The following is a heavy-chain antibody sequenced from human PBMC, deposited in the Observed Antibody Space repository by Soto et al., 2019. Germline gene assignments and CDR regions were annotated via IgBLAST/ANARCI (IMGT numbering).Heavy chain of an antibody. J-gene: IGHJ5*02. CDR2: VDDSGTT. CDR3: SRGVSCSGGSCYPNDWFGH. Sequence: QVQLQQSGPGLVKPSETLSLTCSVSAGSMRNYYWSWIRQPPGKGLEWIGNVDDSGTTKYNPYLRSRVTRSVDTSTIQCSGTRSCMVAADAAGYCGSRGVSCSGGSCYPNDWFGHWGQGTLVTGSS. V-gene: IGHV4-59*01. D-gene: IGHD2-15*01. CDR1: AGSMRNYY.